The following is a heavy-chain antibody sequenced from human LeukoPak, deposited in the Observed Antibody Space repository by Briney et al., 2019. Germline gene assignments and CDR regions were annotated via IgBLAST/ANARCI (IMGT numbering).Heavy chain of an antibody. CDR1: DYSISNGYF. CDR3: ASPRLSGYYYY. CDR2: IYHSGNT. Sequence: SETLSLTCTVSDYSISNGYFWGWIRQPPGKGLERIASIYHSGNTYYNPSLRGRVTISVDTSKNQFSLRLSSVTAADTAIYYCASPRLSGYYYYWGQGTLVTVSS. V-gene: IGHV4-38-2*02. J-gene: IGHJ4*02. D-gene: IGHD3-22*01.